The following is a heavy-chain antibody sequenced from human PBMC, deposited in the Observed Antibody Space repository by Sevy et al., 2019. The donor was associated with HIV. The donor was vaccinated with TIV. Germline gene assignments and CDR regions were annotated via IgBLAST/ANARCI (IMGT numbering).Heavy chain of an antibody. Sequence: GGSLRLSCAGSGFTFRSYAMSWVRQAPGKGLEWVSGISGSGGSTYYADSVKGRFTVSRDNSKNMLYLQMNSLRAEDTAVYYCAKEELSGFYWGQGTLVTVSS. J-gene: IGHJ4*02. CDR3: AKEELSGFY. CDR2: ISGSGGST. CDR1: GFTFRSYA. D-gene: IGHD6-19*01. V-gene: IGHV3-23*01.